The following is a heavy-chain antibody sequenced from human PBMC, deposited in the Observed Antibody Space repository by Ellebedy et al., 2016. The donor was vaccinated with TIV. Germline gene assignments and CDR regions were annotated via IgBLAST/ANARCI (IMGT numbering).Heavy chain of an antibody. V-gene: IGHV3-48*02. Sequence: PGGSLRLSCAASGFTFSSYSLNWVRQAPGKGLEWVSYISSSSSTMYYADPVKGRFTISRDNAKSSLFLQMNSLRDEDTAVYYCARVGVLERRGAFDIWGQGTMVTVSS. D-gene: IGHD1-1*01. CDR3: ARVGVLERRGAFDI. CDR2: ISSSSSTM. CDR1: GFTFSSYS. J-gene: IGHJ3*02.